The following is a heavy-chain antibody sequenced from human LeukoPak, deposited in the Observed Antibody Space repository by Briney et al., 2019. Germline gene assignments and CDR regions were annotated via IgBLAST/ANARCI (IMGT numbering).Heavy chain of an antibody. CDR3: ARDRQSLWFGVRTSDAFDL. CDR1: GLTFSSYW. J-gene: IGHJ3*01. Sequence: PGGSLRLSCAASGLTFSSYWMSWVRQAPGKGLEWVAGIWYDGSNKPYADSVKGRFTISRDNSKNTLYLQMNSLRDEDTAVYYCARDRQSLWFGVRTSDAFDLWGHGTMVTVSS. D-gene: IGHD3-10*01. CDR2: IWYDGSNK. V-gene: IGHV3-33*08.